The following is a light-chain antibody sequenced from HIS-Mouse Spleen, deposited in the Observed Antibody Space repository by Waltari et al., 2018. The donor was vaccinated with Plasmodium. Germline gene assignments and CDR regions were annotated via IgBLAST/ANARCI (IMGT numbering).Light chain of an antibody. J-gene: IGKJ2*01. Sequence: EIVMTQSPATLSVSPGERATLSCRASQIVSSNLAWYQQKPGQAPRLLIYGASTRATGIPARFSGSGSGTEFTLTISSLQSEDFAVYYCQQYNNWPPIFGQGTKLEIK. CDR3: QQYNNWPPI. V-gene: IGKV3-15*01. CDR2: GAS. CDR1: QIVSSN.